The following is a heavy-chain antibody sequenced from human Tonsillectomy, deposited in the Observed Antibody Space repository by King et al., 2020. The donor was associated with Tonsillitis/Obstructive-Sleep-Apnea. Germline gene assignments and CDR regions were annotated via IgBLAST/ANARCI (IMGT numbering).Heavy chain of an antibody. D-gene: IGHD3-22*01. CDR3: ARAPDSSGYYYGRWGTHDAFDI. CDR2: INHSGST. Sequence: VQLQQWGAGLLKPSETLSLTCAVYGGSFSGYYWSWIRQPPGKGLEWIGEINHSGSTNYNPSLKSRVTISVDTSKNQFSLKLSSVTAADTAVYYCARAPDSSGYYYGRWGTHDAFDIWGQGTMVTVSS. CDR1: GGSFSGYY. J-gene: IGHJ3*02. V-gene: IGHV4-34*01.